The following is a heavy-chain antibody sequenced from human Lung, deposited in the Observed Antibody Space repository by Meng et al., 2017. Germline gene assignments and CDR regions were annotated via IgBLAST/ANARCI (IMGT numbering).Heavy chain of an antibody. CDR3: ARDTDY. CDR2: INPSGDST. Sequence: VQQVQAGAEVKKPGASVRVSCKASGYCFTSHYMHWVRQAPGQVLEWVGIINPSGDSTSYAQKFQGRVTVTRDTSTSTVYMELSSLKSEDTAVYYCARDTDYWGQGTLVTVSS. V-gene: IGHV1-46*01. CDR1: GYCFTSHY. J-gene: IGHJ4*02.